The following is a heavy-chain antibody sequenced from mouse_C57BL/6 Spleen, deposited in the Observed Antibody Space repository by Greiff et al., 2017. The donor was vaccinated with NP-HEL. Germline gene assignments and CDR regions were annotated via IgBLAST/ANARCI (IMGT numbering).Heavy chain of an antibody. CDR1: GYAFSSYW. J-gene: IGHJ1*03. V-gene: IGHV1-80*01. D-gene: IGHD2-3*01. Sequence: QVQLQQSGAELVKPGASVKISCKASGYAFSSYWMNWVKQRPGKGLEWIGQIYPGDGDTNYNGKFKGKATLTVDKSSSTAYMQLRSLTSEDSAVDFCARRGVTTDFDDWGTGTTVTVSS. CDR2: IYPGDGDT. CDR3: ARRGVTTDFDD.